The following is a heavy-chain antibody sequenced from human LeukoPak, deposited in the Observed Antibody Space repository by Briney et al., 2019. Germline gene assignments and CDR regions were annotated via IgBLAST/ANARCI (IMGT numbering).Heavy chain of an antibody. Sequence: SETLSLTCTVSGDSISSSRDYWGRIRQPPGKGLEWLGSIYYSGSTDYNPSLKSPVTMSVETSKNQFSLNLSSVTAEDTAVYFCARLERSGSYFLQVWGQGTLVTVSS. CDR3: ARLERSGSYFLQV. CDR1: GDSISSSRDY. J-gene: IGHJ4*02. CDR2: IYYSGST. V-gene: IGHV4-39*01. D-gene: IGHD3-10*01.